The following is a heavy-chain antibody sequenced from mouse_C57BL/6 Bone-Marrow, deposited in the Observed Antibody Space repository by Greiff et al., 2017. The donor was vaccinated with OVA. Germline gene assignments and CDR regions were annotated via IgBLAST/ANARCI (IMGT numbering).Heavy chain of an antibody. CDR3: ARGNYTFDY. Sequence: ESGPGLVKPSQSLSLTCSVTGYSITSGYYWNWIRQFPGNKLEWMGYISYDGSNNYNPSLKNRIPITRDTSKNQFFLKLNSVTTEDTATYYCARGNYTFDYWGQGTTLTVSS. J-gene: IGHJ2*01. CDR1: GYSITSGYY. V-gene: IGHV3-6*01. D-gene: IGHD2-1*01. CDR2: ISYDGSN.